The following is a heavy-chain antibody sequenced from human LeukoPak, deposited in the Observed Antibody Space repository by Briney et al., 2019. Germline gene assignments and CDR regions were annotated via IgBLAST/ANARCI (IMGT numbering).Heavy chain of an antibody. Sequence: GGSLRLSCAASGFTFSSYAMHWVRQAPGKGLEWVAVISYDGSNKYYADSVKGRFTISRDNSKNTLYLQMNSLRAEDTAVYYCARDTVTKYYYYGMDVWGQGTTVTVSS. CDR1: GFTFSSYA. J-gene: IGHJ6*02. CDR3: ARDTVTKYYYYGMDV. V-gene: IGHV3-30-3*01. D-gene: IGHD4-17*01. CDR2: ISYDGSNK.